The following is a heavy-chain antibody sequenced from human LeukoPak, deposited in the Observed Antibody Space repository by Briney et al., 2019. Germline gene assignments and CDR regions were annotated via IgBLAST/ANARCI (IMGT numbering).Heavy chain of an antibody. CDR2: ISGSGGST. Sequence: GGSLRLSCAASGFTFSSYGMSWVRQAPGKGLEWVSAISGSGGSTYYADSVKGRFTISRDNSKNTLYLQMNSLRAEDTAVYYCAKDLRPYDILTGYYNRNAFDIWGQGTMVTVSS. CDR1: GFTFSSYG. D-gene: IGHD3-9*01. CDR3: AKDLRPYDILTGYYNRNAFDI. J-gene: IGHJ3*02. V-gene: IGHV3-23*01.